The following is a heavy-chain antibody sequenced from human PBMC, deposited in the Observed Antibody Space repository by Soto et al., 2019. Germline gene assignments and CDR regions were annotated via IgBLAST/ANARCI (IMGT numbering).Heavy chain of an antibody. J-gene: IGHJ4*02. D-gene: IGHD5-12*01. Sequence: EASVKVSCKASGGTFSSYAISWVRQAPGQGLEWMGGIIPIFGTANYAQKFQGRVTITADESTSTAYMELSSLRSEDTAVYYCARVFAAVATSSYFDYWGQGTLVTVSS. CDR3: ARVFAAVATSSYFDY. V-gene: IGHV1-69*13. CDR2: IIPIFGTA. CDR1: GGTFSSYA.